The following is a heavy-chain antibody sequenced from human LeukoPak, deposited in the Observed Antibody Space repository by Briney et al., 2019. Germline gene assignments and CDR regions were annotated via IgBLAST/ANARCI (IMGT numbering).Heavy chain of an antibody. Sequence: ASVKVSCKVSGHTLTELSMHWVRQAPGKGLEWMGGFDPEDGETIYAQKFQGRVTMTEDTSTDTAYMELGSLRSEDTAVYYCATVGGVPAANGQPDYWGQGTLVTVSS. J-gene: IGHJ4*02. CDR1: GHTLTELS. CDR2: FDPEDGET. CDR3: ATVGGVPAANGQPDY. V-gene: IGHV1-24*01. D-gene: IGHD2-2*01.